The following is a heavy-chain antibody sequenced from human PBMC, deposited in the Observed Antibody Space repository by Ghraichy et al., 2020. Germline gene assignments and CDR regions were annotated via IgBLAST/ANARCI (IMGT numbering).Heavy chain of an antibody. CDR1: GGSISSSSYY. D-gene: IGHD3-22*01. V-gene: IGHV4-39*01. Sequence: SETLSLTCTVSGGSISSSSYYWGWIRQPPGKGLEWIGSIYYSENTYYNPSLKSRVTISIDTSKNQFSLKLSSVTAADTAVYYCARLEGYYYDSGGFSYYWGQGALVTVSS. CDR3: ARLEGYYYDSGGFSYY. J-gene: IGHJ4*02. CDR2: IYYSENT.